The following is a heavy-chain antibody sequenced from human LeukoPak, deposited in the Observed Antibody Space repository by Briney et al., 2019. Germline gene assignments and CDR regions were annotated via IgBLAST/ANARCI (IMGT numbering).Heavy chain of an antibody. CDR2: ISGRGITT. V-gene: IGHV3-23*01. CDR1: GFTFSTYG. CDR3: AKYDNGLFYYYLDV. Sequence: QPGGSLRLSCAASGFTFSTYGMTWVRQAPGKGLEWVAGISGRGITTAYAESVEGRFTISRDNSKNTLYVQMDSLRVEDTAVYYCAKYDNGLFYYYLDVWGKGTTVTVSS. J-gene: IGHJ6*03. D-gene: IGHD3-22*01.